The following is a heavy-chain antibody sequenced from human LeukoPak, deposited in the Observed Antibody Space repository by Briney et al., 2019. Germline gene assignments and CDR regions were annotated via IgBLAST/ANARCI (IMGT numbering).Heavy chain of an antibody. CDR3: AKAATPGTFDH. CDR1: GFTFSNAW. V-gene: IGHV3-66*01. Sequence: GGSLRLSCAASGFTFSNAWMSWVRQAPGKGLEWVSVIYSGGNTYYADSVGGRFTISRDNSKNTLYLQMNSLRAEDTAVYYCAKAATPGTFDHWGQGTLVTVSS. CDR2: IYSGGNT. D-gene: IGHD6-13*01. J-gene: IGHJ4*02.